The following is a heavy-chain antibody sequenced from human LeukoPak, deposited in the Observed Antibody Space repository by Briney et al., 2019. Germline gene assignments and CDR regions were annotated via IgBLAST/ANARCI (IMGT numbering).Heavy chain of an antibody. D-gene: IGHD6-13*01. CDR1: GFTFSSYG. Sequence: PGGSLRLSCAASGFTFSSYGMHWVRQAPGKGLEWVAVIWYDGSNKYYADSVKGRFTISRDNSKNTLYLQMNSLRAEDTAVYYCARDNQPGSSWSLDYWGQGTLVTVSS. CDR2: IWYDGSNK. CDR3: ARDNQPGSSWSLDY. J-gene: IGHJ4*02. V-gene: IGHV3-33*01.